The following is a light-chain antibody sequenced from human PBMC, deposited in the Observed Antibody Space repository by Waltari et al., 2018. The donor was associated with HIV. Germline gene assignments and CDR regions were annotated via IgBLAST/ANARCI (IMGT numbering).Light chain of an antibody. CDR1: QSVTSY. Sequence: DIQMTQSPSSLSETVGDRVTITCRASQSVTSYLHWYQQKSGKAPKILIYSASSLRDGVPSRFSGSGYGTDFTLTLSSLQPEDFATYYCQQSYTTPRTFGQGTKVEIK. CDR2: SAS. J-gene: IGKJ1*01. CDR3: QQSYTTPRT. V-gene: IGKV1-39*01.